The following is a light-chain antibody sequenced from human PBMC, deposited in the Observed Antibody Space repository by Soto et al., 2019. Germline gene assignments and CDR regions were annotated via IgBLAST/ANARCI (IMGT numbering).Light chain of an antibody. CDR2: GAS. J-gene: IGKJ1*01. CDR3: QQYNNWPPGT. V-gene: IGKV3-15*01. Sequence: EIILTQSPATLSESPGERATLSCRASQSVNSNLAWYQQKPGQAPRLLIYGASTRATGIPARFSGSGSGTEFTLTISSLQSEDFVIYYCQQYNNWPPGTFGQGTKVEIK. CDR1: QSVNSN.